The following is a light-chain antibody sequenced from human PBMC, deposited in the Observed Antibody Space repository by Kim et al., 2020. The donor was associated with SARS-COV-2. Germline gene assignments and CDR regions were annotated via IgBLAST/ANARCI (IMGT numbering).Light chain of an antibody. J-gene: IGLJ2*01. V-gene: IGLV3-1*01. CDR2: QDN. CDR3: QAWDRSTRV. CDR1: KLGDKH. Sequence: SYELTQPPSVSVSPGQTARITCSGDKLGDKHACWYQQKPGQSPLLVIYQDNKRPSGIPERFSGSNSGNTATLTIGGTQAMDEADYYGQAWDRSTRVFGGGTQLTVL.